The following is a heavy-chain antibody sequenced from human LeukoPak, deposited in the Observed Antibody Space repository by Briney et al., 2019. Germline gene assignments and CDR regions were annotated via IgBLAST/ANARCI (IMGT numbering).Heavy chain of an antibody. J-gene: IGHJ4*02. CDR3: AKDDGPIAAAGTGGDY. D-gene: IGHD6-13*01. CDR1: GFTFSSYG. CDR2: IRYDGSNK. V-gene: IGHV3-30*02. Sequence: QPGGSLRLSCAASGFTFSSYGMHWVRQAPGKGLEWVAFIRYDGSNKYYADSVKGRFTISRDNSKNTLYPQMNSLRAEDTAVYYCAKDDGPIAAAGTGGDYWGQGTLVTVSS.